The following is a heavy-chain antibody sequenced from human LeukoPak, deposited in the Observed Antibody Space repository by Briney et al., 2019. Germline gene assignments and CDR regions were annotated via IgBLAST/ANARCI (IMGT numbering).Heavy chain of an antibody. V-gene: IGHV3-66*02. CDR1: GFTFSSYA. CDR3: ARQQRGYSYGYFDY. Sequence: PGGSLRLSCAASGFTFSSYAMSWVRQAPGKGLEWVSVIYSGGSTYYADSVKGRFTISRDNSKNTLYLQMNSLRAEDTAVYYCARQQRGYSYGYFDYWGQGTLVTVSS. CDR2: IYSGGST. D-gene: IGHD5-18*01. J-gene: IGHJ4*02.